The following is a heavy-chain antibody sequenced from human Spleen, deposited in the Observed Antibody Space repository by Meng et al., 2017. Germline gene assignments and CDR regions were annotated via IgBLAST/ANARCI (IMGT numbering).Heavy chain of an antibody. Sequence: GGSLRLSCEGSGFTFTNAYMTWVRQVPGKRLEWVGRIKSKPDGETTDYAAPVKGRFTISRDDSKNTLYLQMNSLKTEDTAVYYCTTGLYDSSGYYIREYFQHWGQGTLVTVSS. D-gene: IGHD3-22*01. CDR2: IKSKPDGETT. J-gene: IGHJ1*01. CDR1: GFTFTNAY. V-gene: IGHV3-15*01. CDR3: TTGLYDSSGYYIREYFQH.